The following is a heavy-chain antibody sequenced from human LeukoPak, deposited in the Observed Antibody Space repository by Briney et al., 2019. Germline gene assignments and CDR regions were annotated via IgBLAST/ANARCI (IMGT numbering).Heavy chain of an antibody. Sequence: GRSLRLSCAASGFTFSSYAMHWVRQAPGKGLEWVVVISYDGSNKYYADSVKGRFTISRDNSKNTLYLQMNSLRAEDTAVYYCARGVSGGSVRGLDAFDIWGQGTMVTVSS. CDR1: GFTFSSYA. CDR3: ARGVSGGSVRGLDAFDI. D-gene: IGHD3-16*01. J-gene: IGHJ3*02. CDR2: ISYDGSNK. V-gene: IGHV3-30-3*01.